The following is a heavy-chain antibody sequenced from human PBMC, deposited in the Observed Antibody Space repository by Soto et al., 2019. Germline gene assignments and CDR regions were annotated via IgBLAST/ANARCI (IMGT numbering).Heavy chain of an antibody. CDR2: ISAYNGNT. CDR3: ARVEVDDLPLYHGMDV. J-gene: IGHJ6*02. Sequence: ASVKVSCKASGYTFTSYGISWVRQAPGQGLEWMGWISAYNGNTNYAQKLQGRVTMTTDTSTSTAYMELRSLRSDDTAVYYCARVEVDDLPLYHGMDVWGQGTTVTVSS. CDR1: GYTFTSYG. V-gene: IGHV1-18*01. D-gene: IGHD1-1*01.